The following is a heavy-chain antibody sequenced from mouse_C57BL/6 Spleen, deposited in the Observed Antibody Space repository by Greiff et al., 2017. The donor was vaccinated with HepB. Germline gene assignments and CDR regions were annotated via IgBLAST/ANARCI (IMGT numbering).Heavy chain of an antibody. CDR2: IDPENGDT. CDR3: TTGGFDY. J-gene: IGHJ2*01. Sequence: EVQLQQSGAELVRPGASVKLSCTASGFNIKDDYMHWVKQRPEQGLEWIGWIDPENGDTEYASKFQGKATITADTSSNTACLQLSSLTSEDTAVYYCTTGGFDYWGQGTTLTVSS. CDR1: GFNIKDDY. V-gene: IGHV14-4*01.